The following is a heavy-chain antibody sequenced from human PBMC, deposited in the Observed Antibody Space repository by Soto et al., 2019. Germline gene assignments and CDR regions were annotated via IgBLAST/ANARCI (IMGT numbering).Heavy chain of an antibody. CDR2: ISAYNGNT. D-gene: IGHD6-19*01. Sequence: ASVKVSCKASGYTFTSYGISWVRQAPGQGLEWMGWISAYNGNTNYAQKLQGRVTMTTDTSTSTAYMELRSLRSDDTAVYYCARDYDSSGWYVMGNWFDPWGRNPGHRLL. J-gene: IGHJ5*02. V-gene: IGHV1-18*01. CDR1: GYTFTSYG. CDR3: ARDYDSSGWYVMGNWFDP.